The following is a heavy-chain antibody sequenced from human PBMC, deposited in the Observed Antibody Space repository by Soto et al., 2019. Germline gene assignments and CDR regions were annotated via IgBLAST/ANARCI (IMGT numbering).Heavy chain of an antibody. CDR3: ASTPYYYGSGSYKSGSFAFDI. J-gene: IGHJ3*02. CDR1: GYTFTSYY. V-gene: IGHV1-46*01. Sequence: QVQLVQSGAEVKKPGASVKVSCKASGYTFTSYYMHWVRQAPGQGLEWMGIINPSGGSTSYAQKFQGRVTMTRDTSTSTVYMELSSLRSEDTAVYYCASTPYYYGSGSYKSGSFAFDIWGQGTMVTVSS. D-gene: IGHD3-10*01. CDR2: INPSGGST.